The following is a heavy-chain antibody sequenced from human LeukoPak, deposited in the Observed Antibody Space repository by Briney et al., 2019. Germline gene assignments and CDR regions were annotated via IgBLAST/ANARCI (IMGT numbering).Heavy chain of an antibody. V-gene: IGHV3-23*01. CDR3: ARDAAYYGSGIFDY. D-gene: IGHD3-10*01. J-gene: IGHJ4*02. Sequence: GGSLRLSCAASGFTFSSYAMSWVRQAPGKGLEWVSAISGSGGSTYYADSVKGRFTISRDNAKNSLYLQMNSLRAEDTAVYYCARDAAYYGSGIFDYWGQGTLVTVSS. CDR2: ISGSGGST. CDR1: GFTFSSYA.